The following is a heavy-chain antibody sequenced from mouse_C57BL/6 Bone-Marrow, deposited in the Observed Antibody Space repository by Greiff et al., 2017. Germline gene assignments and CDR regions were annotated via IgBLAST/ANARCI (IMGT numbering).Heavy chain of an antibody. J-gene: IGHJ2*01. CDR2: INPYNGGT. CDR3: ARGRRFFDY. CDR1: GYTFTDYY. V-gene: IGHV1-19*01. Sequence: EVQLQQSGPVLVKPGASVKMSCKASGYTFTDYYMSWVKQSHGKSLEWIGVINPYNGGTSYNQKFKGKATLTVDKSSSTAYMELNSLTSEDSAVYYCARGRRFFDYWGQGTTLTVSS.